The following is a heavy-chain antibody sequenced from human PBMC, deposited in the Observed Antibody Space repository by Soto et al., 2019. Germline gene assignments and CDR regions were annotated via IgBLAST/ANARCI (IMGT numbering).Heavy chain of an antibody. CDR1: GFSLKTSGLG. CDR2: IYWDDDK. J-gene: IGHJ4*02. Sequence: QITLKESGPTLLKPTQTLTLTCTFSGFSLKTSGLGVGWIRQPPGKALEWLALIYWDDDKRYSPSLKSRLTITKDTSKNQVVLTMTNMDPVDTATYYCAHSRNYDGSAFYPSWGQGFLVTVSS. D-gene: IGHD3-22*01. CDR3: AHSRNYDGSAFYPS. V-gene: IGHV2-5*02.